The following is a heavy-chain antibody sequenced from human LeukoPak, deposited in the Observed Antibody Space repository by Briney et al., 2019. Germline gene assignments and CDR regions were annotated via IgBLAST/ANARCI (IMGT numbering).Heavy chain of an antibody. CDR2: IHYDGNT. CDR3: AREGGGYYFDY. D-gene: IGHD1-26*01. CDR1: GGSISSSTYS. V-gene: IGHV4-39*02. J-gene: IGHJ4*02. Sequence: SETLSLTCTVSGGSISSSTYSWTWIRQPPGKGLEWIGSIHYDGNTYYKPSLKSRVTISVDTSKIQFSLKLSSVTAADTAVYYCAREGGGYYFDYWGQGTLVTVSS.